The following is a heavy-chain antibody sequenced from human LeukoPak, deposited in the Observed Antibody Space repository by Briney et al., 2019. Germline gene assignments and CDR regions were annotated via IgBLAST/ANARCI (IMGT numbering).Heavy chain of an antibody. CDR3: ARDGYYYGSGSAVDY. CDR1: GFAFSSYS. V-gene: IGHV3-21*01. Sequence: GGSLRLSCAASGFAFSSYSMNWVRQAPGKGLEWVSSISSSSSYIYYADSVKGRFTISRDNAKNSLYLQMNSLRAEDTAVYYCARDGYYYGSGSAVDYWGQGTLVTVSS. J-gene: IGHJ4*02. CDR2: ISSSSSYI. D-gene: IGHD3-10*01.